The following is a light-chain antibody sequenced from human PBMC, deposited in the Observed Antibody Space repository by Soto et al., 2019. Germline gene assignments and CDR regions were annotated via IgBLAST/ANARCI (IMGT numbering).Light chain of an antibody. CDR1: SSDVGAYNY. CDR2: EVT. J-gene: IGLJ1*01. Sequence: QSVLTQPPSASGSPGQSVTISCTGTSSDVGAYNYVSWYQQHPGKAPKLIIYEVTKRPSGVPDRFSGSKSGNTASPTVSGLQAEDEADYYCSSYAGSDNFRVFGTGTKVTVL. V-gene: IGLV2-8*01. CDR3: SSYAGSDNFRV.